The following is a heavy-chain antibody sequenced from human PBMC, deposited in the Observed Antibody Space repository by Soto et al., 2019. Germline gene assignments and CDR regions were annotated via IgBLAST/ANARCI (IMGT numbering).Heavy chain of an antibody. Sequence: QVQLQESGPGLVEPSGTLSLTCGVSGGSMRNDDWRSWVRQPPGKGLEWIGEISHDGNTNYNPSLKSRVTMSIDTSKNQFSLKVRSLTAADTAMYYCARNGDCTSGICYVGWFDPWGQGTLVSVSS. CDR3: ARNGDCTSGICYVGWFDP. CDR1: GGSMRNDDW. V-gene: IGHV4-4*02. D-gene: IGHD2-2*01. CDR2: ISHDGNT. J-gene: IGHJ5*02.